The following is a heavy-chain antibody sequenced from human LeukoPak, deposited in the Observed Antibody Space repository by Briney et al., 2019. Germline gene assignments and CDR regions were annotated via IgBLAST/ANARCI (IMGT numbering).Heavy chain of an antibody. CDR1: GYTFTSYA. CDR2: MNPNSGNT. J-gene: IGHJ1*01. Sequence: GASVKVSCKASGYTFTSYAMNWVRQAPGQGLEWMGWMNPNSGNTGYAQKFQGRVTITTDESTSTAYMELSSLRSEDTAVYYCAVKDIVVEVVARTQSAEYFQHWGQGTLVTVSS. V-gene: IGHV1-8*03. D-gene: IGHD2-15*01. CDR3: AVKDIVVEVVARTQSAEYFQH.